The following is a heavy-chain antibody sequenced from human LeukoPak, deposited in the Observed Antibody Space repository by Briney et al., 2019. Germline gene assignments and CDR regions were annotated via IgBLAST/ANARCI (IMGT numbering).Heavy chain of an antibody. CDR2: ISGSGGSST. J-gene: IGHJ4*02. D-gene: IGHD3-16*01. V-gene: IGHV3-23*01. CDR1: GFTFSSYA. CDR3: ARVHRFGDYAWGSPLF. Sequence: GGSLRLSCAASGFTFSSYAMSWVRQAPGKGLEWVSAISGSGGSSTYYADSVKGRFTISRDNPKNTLYLQMNSLRAEDTAVYYCARVHRFGDYAWGSPLFWGQGTLVTVSS.